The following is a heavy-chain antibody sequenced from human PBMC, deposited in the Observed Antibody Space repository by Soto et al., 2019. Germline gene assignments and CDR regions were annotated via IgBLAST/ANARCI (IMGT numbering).Heavy chain of an antibody. J-gene: IGHJ4*02. CDR3: AARLHGYRNGYYS. Sequence: QVQLQESGPGLVKPSGTLSLTCAVSNDSITSSNWWSWVRQAPGKGLEWIAEMYHNGRTNHNPSLKSRVTISVDKSKNHFSLRLTSVSAADTVMYFCAARLHGYRNGYYSWGQGTLVTVSS. CDR1: NDSITSSNW. CDR2: MYHNGRT. V-gene: IGHV4-4*02. D-gene: IGHD5-18*01.